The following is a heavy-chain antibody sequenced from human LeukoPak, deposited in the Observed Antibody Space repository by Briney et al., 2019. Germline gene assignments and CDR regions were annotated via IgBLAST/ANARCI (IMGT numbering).Heavy chain of an antibody. CDR3: ARASGDAASEYNWFDP. D-gene: IGHD2-21*02. CDR1: GGFISSSSYY. Sequence: SETLSLTCTVSGGFISSSSYYWGWIRQPPGKGLEWIGSIYYSASTYYHPSLKSRVTISVDTSKNQFSLKLSSVTAADTAVYYCARASGDAASEYNWFDPWGQGTLVTVSS. CDR2: IYYSAST. J-gene: IGHJ5*02. V-gene: IGHV4-39*07.